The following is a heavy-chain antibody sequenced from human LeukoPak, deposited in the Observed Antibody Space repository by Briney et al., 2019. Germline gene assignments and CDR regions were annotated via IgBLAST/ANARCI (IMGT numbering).Heavy chain of an antibody. CDR1: GFTFSSYW. V-gene: IGHV3-74*01. D-gene: IGHD2-2*01. Sequence: GGSLRLSCAASGFTFSSYWMHWVRQAPGKGLVWVSRINSDGSSTSYADSVKGRFTISRDNAKNTLYLQMNSLRAEDTAVYYCAREPPVTSCYDYWGQGTLVTVSS. J-gene: IGHJ4*02. CDR3: AREPPVTSCYDY. CDR2: INSDGSST.